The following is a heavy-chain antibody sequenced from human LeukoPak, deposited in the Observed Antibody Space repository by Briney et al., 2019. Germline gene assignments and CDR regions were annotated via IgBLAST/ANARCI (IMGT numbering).Heavy chain of an antibody. CDR3: ARSRGYFDY. Sequence: SETLSLTCTVSGGSISSYYWSWIRQPPGQGLEWIGYIYYSGSTTYNPSLKSRVTISVDTSKNQVSLKLSSVTAADTALYYCARSRGYFDYWGQGTLVTVSS. J-gene: IGHJ4*02. V-gene: IGHV4-59*01. CDR1: GGSISSYY. D-gene: IGHD6-13*01. CDR2: IYYSGST.